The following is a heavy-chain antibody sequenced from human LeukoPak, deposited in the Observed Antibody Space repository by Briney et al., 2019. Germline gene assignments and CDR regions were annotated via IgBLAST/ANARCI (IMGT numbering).Heavy chain of an antibody. CDR2: ISDSDGST. D-gene: IGHD6-6*01. CDR1: GFTFRGYA. J-gene: IGHJ4*02. V-gene: IGHV3-23*01. Sequence: GGSLRLSCAASGFTFRGYAMSWVRQAPGKGLEWVSGISDSDGSTYYADSVKGRFTISRDNSKNTLYLQMHSLRADDTAVYYCAKDRVRIAATGVDYWGQGTLVTVSS. CDR3: AKDRVRIAATGVDY.